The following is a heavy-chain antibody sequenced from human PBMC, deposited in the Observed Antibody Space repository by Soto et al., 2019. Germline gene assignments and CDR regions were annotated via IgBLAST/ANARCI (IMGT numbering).Heavy chain of an antibody. J-gene: IGHJ6*02. V-gene: IGHV3-30*18. Sequence: QVQLVESGGGVVQPGRSLRLSCAASGFTFSSYGMHWVRQAPGKGLEWVAVISYDGSNKYYADSVKGRFTIARDNSKNTLFLHMSSLGAEDTAVYYCVKDGSSGWPYYYGLDVWGQGTSVTVSS. CDR1: GFTFSSYG. CDR3: VKDGSSGWPYYYGLDV. D-gene: IGHD6-19*01. CDR2: ISYDGSNK.